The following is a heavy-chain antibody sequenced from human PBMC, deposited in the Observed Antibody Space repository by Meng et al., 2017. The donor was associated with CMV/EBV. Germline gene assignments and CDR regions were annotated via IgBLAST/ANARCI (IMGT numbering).Heavy chain of an antibody. Sequence: LTGAASGFTFSSYWMSWVRQAPGKGLEWVANIKQDGSEKYYVDSVKGRFTISRDNAKNSLYLQMNSLRAEDTAVYYCARSRSGGGWYYFDYWGQGTLVTVSS. CDR3: ARSRSGGGWYYFDY. CDR1: GFTFSSYW. D-gene: IGHD6-19*01. CDR2: IKQDGSEK. V-gene: IGHV3-7*01. J-gene: IGHJ4*02.